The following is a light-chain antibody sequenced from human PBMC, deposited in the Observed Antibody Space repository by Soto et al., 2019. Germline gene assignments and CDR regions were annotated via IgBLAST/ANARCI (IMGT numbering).Light chain of an antibody. V-gene: IGKV3-11*01. J-gene: IGKJ5*01. CDR1: QSIGLA. CDR2: DAS. Sequence: EIVLTQSPATLSLSPGERATLSCRASQSIGLAIAWYQHKPGQAPRLLIFDASQRATGIPARFRGSGSGTDFTLSISSLEPEDFAVYYCQQHSNWPPITFGQGTRL. CDR3: QQHSNWPPIT.